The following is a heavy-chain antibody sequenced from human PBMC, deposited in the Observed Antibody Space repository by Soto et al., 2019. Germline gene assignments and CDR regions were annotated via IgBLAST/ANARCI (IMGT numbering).Heavy chain of an antibody. CDR2: INPNSGGT. CDR1: GYTFTGCY. Sequence: ASVKVSCKASGYTFTGCYMHWVRQAPGQGLEWMGWINPNSGGTNYAQKFQGRVTMTRDTSISTAYMELSRLRSDDTAVYYCARAPNPYSSSSGWFGPWGQGTLVTVSS. J-gene: IGHJ5*02. V-gene: IGHV1-2*02. CDR3: ARAPNPYSSSSGWFGP. D-gene: IGHD6-6*01.